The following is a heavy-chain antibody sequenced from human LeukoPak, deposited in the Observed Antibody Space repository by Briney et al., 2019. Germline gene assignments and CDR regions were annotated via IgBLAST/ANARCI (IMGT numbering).Heavy chain of an antibody. CDR1: GYTFTSYD. CDR3: ARERSGYSYGYWFDP. Sequence: GASVTVSCKASGYTFTSYDINWVRRATGQGLEWMGWMNPNSGNTDYAQKFQGRVTITRNTSISTAYMELSSLRSEDTAVYYCARERSGYSYGYWFDPWGQGTLVTVSS. D-gene: IGHD5-18*01. V-gene: IGHV1-8*03. CDR2: MNPNSGNT. J-gene: IGHJ5*02.